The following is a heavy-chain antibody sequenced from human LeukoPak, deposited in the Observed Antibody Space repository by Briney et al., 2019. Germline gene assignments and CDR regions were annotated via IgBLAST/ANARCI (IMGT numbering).Heavy chain of an antibody. CDR3: ARRPPTLFWPYYYGMDV. D-gene: IGHD3-9*01. CDR1: GYTFTSYG. CDR2: ISAYNGNT. J-gene: IGHJ6*02. V-gene: IGHV1-18*01. Sequence: ASVKVSCKASGYTFTSYGISWVRQAPGQGLEWMGWISAYNGNTNYAQKLQGRVTMTTDTSTSTAYMELRSLRSDDTAVYYCARRPPTLFWPYYYGMDVWGQGTTVTVSS.